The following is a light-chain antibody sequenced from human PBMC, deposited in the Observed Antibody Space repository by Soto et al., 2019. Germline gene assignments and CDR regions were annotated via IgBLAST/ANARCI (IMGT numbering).Light chain of an antibody. CDR3: SSYTSSSTLV. Sequence: QPALNQPASVSGAPGQALPILCTGTSSDVGGYNYVSWYQQHPGKAPKLMIYDVSNRPSGVSNRFSGSKSGNTASLTISGLQAEDEADYYCSSYTSSSTLVFGTGTKVTVL. CDR1: SSDVGGYNY. CDR2: DVS. V-gene: IGLV2-14*01. J-gene: IGLJ1*01.